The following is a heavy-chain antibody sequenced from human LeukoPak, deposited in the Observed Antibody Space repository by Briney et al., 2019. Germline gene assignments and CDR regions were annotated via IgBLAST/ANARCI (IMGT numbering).Heavy chain of an antibody. J-gene: IGHJ4*02. Sequence: PSETLSLTCTVSGGSISCDYWSWIRQPPGKGLEWIGYIYYSGRTYYNPSLKSRITISVDTSKNQFSLKLSSVTAADTAVYYCVRGFYSPHYWGQGTLVTVSS. CDR2: IYYSGRT. CDR3: VRGFYSPHY. D-gene: IGHD4-11*01. V-gene: IGHV4-59*01. CDR1: GGSISCDY.